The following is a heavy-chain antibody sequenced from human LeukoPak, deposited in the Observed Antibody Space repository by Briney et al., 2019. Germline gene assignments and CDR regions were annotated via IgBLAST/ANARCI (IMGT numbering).Heavy chain of an antibody. CDR2: ISGSGGST. J-gene: IGHJ4*02. CDR3: AKDLYDILTGYFFVSPVY. Sequence: PGGSLRLSCAASGFTFSSYAMSWVRQAPGKGLEWVSAISGSGGSTYYADSVKGRFTISRDNSKNTLYLQMNSLRAEDTAVYYCAKDLYDILTGYFFVSPVYWGQGTLVTVPS. V-gene: IGHV3-23*01. CDR1: GFTFSSYA. D-gene: IGHD3-9*01.